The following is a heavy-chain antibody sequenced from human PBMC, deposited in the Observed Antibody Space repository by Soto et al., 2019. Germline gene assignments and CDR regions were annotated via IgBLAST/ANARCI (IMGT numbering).Heavy chain of an antibody. V-gene: IGHV3-7*05. CDR1: GFGFTRSY. CDR3: ARDSYAGTDY. CDR2: INPDGNDR. D-gene: IGHD6-13*01. J-gene: IGHJ4*02. Sequence: EVQLVESGGGLVQPGGSLRLSCVGSGFGFTRSYMAWVRRTPGEGLEWLANINPDGNDRYYVDSIKGRFTISRDNAKSSLYLQMNNLRAEDTALYYCARDSYAGTDYWGQGTLFTVSS.